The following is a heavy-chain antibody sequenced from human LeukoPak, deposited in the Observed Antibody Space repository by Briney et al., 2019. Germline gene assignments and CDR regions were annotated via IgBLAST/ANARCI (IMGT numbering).Heavy chain of an antibody. Sequence: SETLSLTCAVYGGSFSGYYWSWIRQAPGKGLEWIGEINHSGSTNYNPSLKSRVTISVDTSKNQFSLKLSSVTAADTAVYFCARGGRLLGKFDYWGQGTLVTVSS. J-gene: IGHJ4*02. CDR1: GGSFSGYY. D-gene: IGHD3-22*01. V-gene: IGHV4-34*01. CDR3: ARGGRLLGKFDY. CDR2: INHSGST.